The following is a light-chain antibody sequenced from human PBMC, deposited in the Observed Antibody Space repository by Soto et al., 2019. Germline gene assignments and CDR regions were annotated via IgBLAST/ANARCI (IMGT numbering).Light chain of an antibody. CDR1: RSVSSNY. V-gene: IGKV3-20*01. CDR2: AVS. CDR3: QQYRPSPAIS. J-gene: IGKJ5*01. Sequence: VFTQSPGTLSLSPGEIATLSCRASRSVSSNYLGWYQQQPGQARRLLIYAVSTRATGIPDRFSGSGSGTDFTLTISRLEPEDSALYFCQQYRPSPAISFGQGTRLEIK.